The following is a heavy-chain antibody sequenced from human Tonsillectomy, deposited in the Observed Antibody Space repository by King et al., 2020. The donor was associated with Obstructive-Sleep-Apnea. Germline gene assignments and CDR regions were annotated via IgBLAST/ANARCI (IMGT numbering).Heavy chain of an antibody. D-gene: IGHD5-18*01. V-gene: IGHV3-66*01. J-gene: IGHJ4*02. CDR3: ARSVDTAMAFDY. CDR1: GFTVSSNY. CDR2: INGGEST. Sequence: VQLVESGGGLVQPGGSLRLSCAASGFTVSSNYMNWVRQVPGKGLEWVSLINGGESTYYADSVKGRFTISRDNSKNTLYLQMNSLRVEDTAMYYCARSVDTAMAFDYWGQGTLVTVSS.